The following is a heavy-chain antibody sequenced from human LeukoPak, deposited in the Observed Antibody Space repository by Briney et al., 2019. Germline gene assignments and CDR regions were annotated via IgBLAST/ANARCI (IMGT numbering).Heavy chain of an antibody. CDR3: ARRVDYDFWSGPTYYFDY. V-gene: IGHV5-51*01. J-gene: IGHJ4*02. CDR1: GYSFTSYW. Sequence: GESLKISCKGSGYSFTSYWIGRVRQMPGKGLEWMGIIYPGDSDTRYSPSFQGQVTISADKSISTAYLQWSSLKASDTAMYYCARRVDYDFWSGPTYYFDYWGQGTLVTVSS. D-gene: IGHD3-3*01. CDR2: IYPGDSDT.